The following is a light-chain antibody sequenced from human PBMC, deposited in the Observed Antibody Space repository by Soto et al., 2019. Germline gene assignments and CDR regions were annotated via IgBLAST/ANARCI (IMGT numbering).Light chain of an antibody. CDR1: SSDVGGYNY. CDR3: SSYTSSSTLMV. Sequence: QSALTQPASVSGSPGQSITISCTGTSSDVGGYNYVSWYQQHPGKAPTLMIYDVSDRTSGVSNPFSGPQPGNPASLTISVLFAEDEADYYCSSYTSSSTLMVFGGGTKLTVL. CDR2: DVS. J-gene: IGLJ2*01. V-gene: IGLV2-14*01.